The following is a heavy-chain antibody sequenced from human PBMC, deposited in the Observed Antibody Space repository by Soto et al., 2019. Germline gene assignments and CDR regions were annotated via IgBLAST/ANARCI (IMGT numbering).Heavy chain of an antibody. CDR1: GGSISNYF. V-gene: IGHV4-59*01. CDR2: IFNSGST. Sequence: QVQLQESGPGLVKSSETLSLTCRVSGGSISNYFWSWIRQPPGKGLEWIGYIFNSGSTIYSPSLKSRVTLTLDTSKNQFSLRLGSVTVADTAIYYCARGPETYYMYVWGKGTTVTVSS. CDR3: ARGPETYYMYV. J-gene: IGHJ6*03.